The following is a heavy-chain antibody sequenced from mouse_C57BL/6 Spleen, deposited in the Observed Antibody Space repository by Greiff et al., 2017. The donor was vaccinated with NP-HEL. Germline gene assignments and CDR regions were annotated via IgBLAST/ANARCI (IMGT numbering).Heavy chain of an antibody. CDR1: GYTFTSYW. Sequence: QVQLKQPGAELVRPGSSVKLSCKASGYTFTSYWMDWVKQRPGQGLEWIGNIYPSDSETHYNQKFKDKATLTVDKSSSTAYMQLSSLTSEDSAVYYCARGDGYYDYFDYWGQGTTLTVSS. V-gene: IGHV1-61*01. CDR3: ARGDGYYDYFDY. D-gene: IGHD2-3*01. J-gene: IGHJ2*01. CDR2: IYPSDSET.